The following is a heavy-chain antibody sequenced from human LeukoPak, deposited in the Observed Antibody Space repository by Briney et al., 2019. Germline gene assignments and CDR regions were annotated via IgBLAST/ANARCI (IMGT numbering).Heavy chain of an antibody. D-gene: IGHD2-8*01. CDR2: IYYSGST. CDR3: ARGTNGVSTMDAPTYGFDY. V-gene: IGHV4-31*03. Sequence: SQTLSLTCTVSGGSISSGGYYWSWIRQHPGKGLEWIGYIYYSGSTYYNPSLKSRVTIAVDTSKNQFSLKLSSVTAADTAVYYCARGTNGVSTMDAPTYGFDYWGQGTLVTVSS. J-gene: IGHJ4*02. CDR1: GGSISSGGYY.